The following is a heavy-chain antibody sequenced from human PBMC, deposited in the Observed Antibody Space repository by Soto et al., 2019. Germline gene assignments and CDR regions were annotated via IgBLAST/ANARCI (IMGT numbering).Heavy chain of an antibody. CDR1: GDSMTKYY. V-gene: IGHV4-4*07. J-gene: IGHJ4*02. D-gene: IGHD3-22*01. CDR3: ANYDNSGFGFWG. Sequence: KPSETLSLTCTVSGDSMTKYYWSWIRQSAGKGLEWIGRIYTSGSTNYNPSLKSRVTMSIDTSNKHFSLSLKSVTAADTAVYYCANYDNSGFGFWGWGQGTLVTVSS. CDR2: IYTSGST.